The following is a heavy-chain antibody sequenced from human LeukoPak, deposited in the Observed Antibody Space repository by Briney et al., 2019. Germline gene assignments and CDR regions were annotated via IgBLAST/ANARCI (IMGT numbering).Heavy chain of an antibody. J-gene: IGHJ4*02. CDR2: IYSGGST. Sequence: GGSLRLPCAASGFTVSSNYMSWVRQAPGKGLEWVSVIYSGGSTYYADSVKGRFTISRDNSKNTLYLQMNSLRAEDTAVYYCAREGFWGGYYHFDYWGQGTLVTVSS. V-gene: IGHV3-53*01. CDR1: GFTVSSNY. CDR3: AREGFWGGYYHFDY. D-gene: IGHD3-3*01.